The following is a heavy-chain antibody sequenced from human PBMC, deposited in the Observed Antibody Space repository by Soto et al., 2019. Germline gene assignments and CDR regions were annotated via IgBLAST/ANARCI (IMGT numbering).Heavy chain of an antibody. D-gene: IGHD3-3*01. CDR3: ARGPYYFFFGY. J-gene: IGHJ4*02. V-gene: IGHV4-30-4*08. Sequence: SETQSLTCTVSGGSIRGAGYCWSWISQPPVKSLHWIGYIYYSWSTYYIPALNSRVTISVDTSKNQFSLKLSSVTAADSAVYYCARGPYYFFFGYWGQGTLVTVSS. CDR2: IYYSWST. CDR1: GGSIRGAGYC.